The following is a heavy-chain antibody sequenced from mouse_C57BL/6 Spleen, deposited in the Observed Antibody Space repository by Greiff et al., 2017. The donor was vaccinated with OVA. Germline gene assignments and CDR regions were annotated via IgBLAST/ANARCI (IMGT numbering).Heavy chain of an antibody. CDR1: GYSITSGYY. Sequence: EVQLMESGPGLVKPSQSLSLTCSVTGYSITSGYYWNWIRQFPGNKLEWMGYISYDGSNNYNPSLKNRISITRDTSKNQFFLKLNSVTTEDTATYYCAREGYYGSSYDFDYWGQGTTLTVSS. D-gene: IGHD1-1*01. J-gene: IGHJ2*01. CDR2: ISYDGSN. CDR3: AREGYYGSSYDFDY. V-gene: IGHV3-6*01.